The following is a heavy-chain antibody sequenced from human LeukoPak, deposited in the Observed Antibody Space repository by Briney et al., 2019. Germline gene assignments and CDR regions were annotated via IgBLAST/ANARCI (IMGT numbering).Heavy chain of an antibody. CDR1: GFTFSSYW. CDR3: ARFDYDYVWGSYPSHDY. J-gene: IGHJ4*02. CDR2: INSDGSRI. D-gene: IGHD3-16*01. V-gene: IGHV3-74*01. Sequence: GGSLRLSCAASGFTFSSYWMHWVRQVPGKGLVWVSRINSDGSRISYADSVKGRFTISRDNAKNTLYLQMNSLRAEDTAVYYCARFDYDYVWGSYPSHDYWGQGTLVTVSS.